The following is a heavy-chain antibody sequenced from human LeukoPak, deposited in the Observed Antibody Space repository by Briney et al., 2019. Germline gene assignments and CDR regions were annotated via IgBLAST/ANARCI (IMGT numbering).Heavy chain of an antibody. V-gene: IGHV3-53*01. CDR2: IYSGGST. CDR1: GFTVSSNY. J-gene: IGHJ4*02. D-gene: IGHD1-20*01. CDR3: AREADNWEAFDY. Sequence: GGSLRLSCAASGFTVSSNYMSWVRQAPGKGLEWVSVIYSGGSTYYADSVKGRFTISRDNSKNTLYLQMNSLRAEDTAVYYCAREADNWEAFDYWGQGTLVIVSS.